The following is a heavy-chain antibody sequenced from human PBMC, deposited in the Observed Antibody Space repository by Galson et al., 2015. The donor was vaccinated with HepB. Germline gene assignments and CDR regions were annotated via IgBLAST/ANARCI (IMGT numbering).Heavy chain of an antibody. J-gene: IGHJ4*02. CDR3: ARMGGPSIAAAF. CDR1: GGTFSSYA. V-gene: IGHV1-69*13. Sequence: SVKVSCKASGGTFSSYAFSWVRQAPGQGLEWMGGIIPIFGTANYAQKFQGRVTITADESTSTAYMELSSLRSEDTAVYYCARMGGPSIAAAFWGQGTLVTVSS. D-gene: IGHD6-6*01. CDR2: IIPIFGTA.